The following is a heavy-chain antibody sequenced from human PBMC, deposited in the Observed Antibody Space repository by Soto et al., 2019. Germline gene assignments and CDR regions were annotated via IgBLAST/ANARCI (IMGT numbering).Heavy chain of an antibody. Sequence: EVQLVDSGGVLVQPGGSLKLSCAASGFIFSGSAMHWVRQASGKGLEWVGRIRSKVNSYATAYAASVKGRFIISRDDSKNTAYLQMNSLKTEDTAVYFCTRGHEAPRRDSWGQGTLVTVSS. V-gene: IGHV3-73*01. CDR3: TRGHEAPRRDS. J-gene: IGHJ4*02. CDR1: GFIFSGSA. CDR2: IRSKVNSYAT.